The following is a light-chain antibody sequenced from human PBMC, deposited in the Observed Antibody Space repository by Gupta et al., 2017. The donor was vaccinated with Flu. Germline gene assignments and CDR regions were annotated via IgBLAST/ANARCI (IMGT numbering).Light chain of an antibody. CDR3: QQYQEGPRT. J-gene: IGKJ1*01. V-gene: IGKV3-15*01. Sequence: EIVMTQSPATLSMSPGEKVTLSCRASQTVNRNLVWYQHKFGQAPRLLIYAASIRATGVPPRFSGSGYGTEFRRSISSLKSEDVAVYSCQQYQEGPRTCGPGTKVEVK. CDR2: AAS. CDR1: QTVNRN.